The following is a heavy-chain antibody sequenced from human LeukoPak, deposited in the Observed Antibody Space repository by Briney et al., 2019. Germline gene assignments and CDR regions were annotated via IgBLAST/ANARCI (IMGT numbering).Heavy chain of an antibody. J-gene: IGHJ4*02. CDR3: TRVGYIDEGIDY. CDR2: IRSKANNYAT. CDR1: GFTFSASA. Sequence: GGSLKLSCAASGFTFSASAVHWVRQASGKGLEWIGRIRSKANNYATAYTDPLKGRFTVSRDDSKNTAYLQMNSLRAEDTAIYYCTRVGYIDEGIDYWGQGTLVTVSS. V-gene: IGHV3-73*01. D-gene: IGHD5-24*01.